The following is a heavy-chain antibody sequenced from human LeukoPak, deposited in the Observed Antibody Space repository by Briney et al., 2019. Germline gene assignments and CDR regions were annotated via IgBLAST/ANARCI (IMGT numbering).Heavy chain of an antibody. V-gene: IGHV4-4*07. CDR3: ARGPAYQLLGDNWFDP. CDR2: IYTSGST. CDR1: GGSISSYY. J-gene: IGHJ5*02. Sequence: SETLSLTCTVSGGSISSYYWSWIRQPAGKGLEWIGRIYTSGSTNYNPSLKSRVTMSVDTSKNQFSLKLSSVTAADTAVYYCARGPAYQLLGDNWFDPWGQGTLVTVSS. D-gene: IGHD2-2*01.